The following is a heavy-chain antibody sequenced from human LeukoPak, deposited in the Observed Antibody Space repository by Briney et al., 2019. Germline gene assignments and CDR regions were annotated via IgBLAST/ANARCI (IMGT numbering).Heavy chain of an antibody. J-gene: IGHJ6*03. CDR3: ARDQATGYCSSTSCYTYYYYYYMDV. V-gene: IGHV3-7*01. CDR2: IKQDGSEK. D-gene: IGHD2-2*02. Sequence: PGGSLRLSCAASGFTFSSYWMSWVRQAPGKGLEWVANIKQDGSEKYYVDSVKGRFTISRDNAKNSLYLQMNSLRAEDTAVYYCARDQATGYCSSTSCYTYYYYYYMDVWGKGTTVTVSS. CDR1: GFTFSSYW.